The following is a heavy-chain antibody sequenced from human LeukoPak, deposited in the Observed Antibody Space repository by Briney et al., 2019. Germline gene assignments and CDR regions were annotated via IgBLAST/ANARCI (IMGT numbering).Heavy chain of an antibody. CDR2: ISYDGSNK. CDR1: GFTFSSYA. J-gene: IGHJ4*02. V-gene: IGHV3-30-3*01. Sequence: GGSLRLSCAASGFTFSSYAMHWVRQAPGKGLEWVAVISYDGSNKYYADSVKGRFTISRDNSKNTLYLQMNSLRAEDTAVYYCATRDYGTFDYDYWGQGTLVTVSS. CDR3: ATRDYGTFDYDY. D-gene: IGHD4-17*01.